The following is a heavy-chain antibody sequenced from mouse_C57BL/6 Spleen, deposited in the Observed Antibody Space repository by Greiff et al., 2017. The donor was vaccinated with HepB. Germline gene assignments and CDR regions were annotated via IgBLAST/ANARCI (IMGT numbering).Heavy chain of an antibody. D-gene: IGHD2-1*01. CDR3: VREGVYYGNYEWAMDY. CDR2: IRSKSSNYAT. V-gene: IGHV10-3*01. CDR1: GFTFNTYA. J-gene: IGHJ4*01. Sequence: EVHLVESGGGLVQPKGSLKLSCAASGFTFNTYAMHWVRQAPGKGLEWVARIRSKSSNYATYYADSVKDRFTISRDDSQSTLYLQMNNLKTEDTAMYYCVREGVYYGNYEWAMDYWGQGTSVTVSS.